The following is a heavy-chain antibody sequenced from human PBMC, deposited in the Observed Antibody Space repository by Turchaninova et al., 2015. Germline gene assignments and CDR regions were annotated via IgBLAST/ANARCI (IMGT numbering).Heavy chain of an antibody. V-gene: IGHV4-30-2*01. D-gene: IGHD4-17*01. CDR3: ARKTTDDDSFDI. J-gene: IGHJ3*02. CDR1: GGSIRRGGYS. CDR2: MYQSGTT. Sequence: QLQLQESGSGLVKPSQTLSLTCAVSGGSIRRGGYSWRWIRQPPGKGLEWLGYMYQSGTTYYNPSLKSRVTISGDRSKNQFSLEVSSVTAADTAIYYCARKTTDDDSFDIWGQGTMVTVSS.